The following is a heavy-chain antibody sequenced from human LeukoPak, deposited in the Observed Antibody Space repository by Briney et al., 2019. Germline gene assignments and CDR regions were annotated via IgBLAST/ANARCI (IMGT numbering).Heavy chain of an antibody. J-gene: IGHJ3*02. V-gene: IGHV4-59*01. CDR2: IYYSGST. D-gene: IGHD3-10*01. Sequence: PSETLSLTCTVSGGYISSDYWSWIRQPPGKGLEWIGYIYYSGSTNYNPSLKSRVTISVDTSKNQFSLKLSSVTAADTAVYYCARVSGLRSAFDIWGQGTMATVSS. CDR1: GGYISSDY. CDR3: ARVSGLRSAFDI.